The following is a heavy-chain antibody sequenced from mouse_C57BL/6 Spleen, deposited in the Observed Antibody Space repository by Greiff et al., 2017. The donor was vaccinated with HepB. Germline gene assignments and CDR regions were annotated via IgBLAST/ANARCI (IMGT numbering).Heavy chain of an antibody. CDR3: ASTPVVATDYAMDY. Sequence: EVQLVESGGGLVKPGGSLKLSCAASGFTFSDYAMHWVRQAPEKGLEWVAYISSGSSTIYYADTVKGRFTISRDNAKNTLFLPMTSLRSEDTAMYYCASTPVVATDYAMDYWGQGTSVTVSS. CDR2: ISSGSSTI. D-gene: IGHD1-1*01. CDR1: GFTFSDYA. J-gene: IGHJ4*01. V-gene: IGHV5-17*01.